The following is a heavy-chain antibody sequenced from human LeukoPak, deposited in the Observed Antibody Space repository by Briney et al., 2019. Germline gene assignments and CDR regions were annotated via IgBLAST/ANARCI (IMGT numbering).Heavy chain of an antibody. J-gene: IGHJ4*02. CDR1: XXTVSSXX. V-gene: IGHV1-69*04. D-gene: IGHD2-21*02. CDR3: ARDAYCGGDCYPSYFDY. Sequence: CXAXXXTVSSXXXXWVXXXPXXXXEXXXXXXXILGIANYAQKFQGRVTITADKSTSTAYMELSSLRSEDTAVYYCARDAYCGGDCYPSYFDYWGQGTLVTVSS. CDR2: XXXILGIA.